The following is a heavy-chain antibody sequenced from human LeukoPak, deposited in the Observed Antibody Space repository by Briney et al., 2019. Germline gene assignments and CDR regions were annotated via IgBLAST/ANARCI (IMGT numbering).Heavy chain of an antibody. J-gene: IGHJ4*02. D-gene: IGHD3-22*01. CDR2: IIPIFGTA. CDR1: GGTFSSYA. CDR3: ARCYDSSGYPLDY. Sequence: ASVKVSCKASGGTFSSYAISWVRQAPGQGLEWMGGIIPIFGTANYAQKFQGRVTITADESTSTAYMELSSLRSEDTAVYYCARCYDSSGYPLDYWGQGTLVTVSS. V-gene: IGHV1-69*13.